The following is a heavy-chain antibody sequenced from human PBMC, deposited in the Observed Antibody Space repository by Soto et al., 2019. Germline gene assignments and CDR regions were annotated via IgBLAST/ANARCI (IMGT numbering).Heavy chain of an antibody. CDR3: ARLSGTYNDRYFDY. D-gene: IGHD1-26*01. CDR2: VYYNGNT. V-gene: IGHV4-34*01. J-gene: IGHJ4*02. Sequence: SETLSLTCAVYGGSFSGYYWSWIRQPPGKGLEWIGNVYYNGNTYYNPSLKSRLTISVDTSNNQFSLKVKSMTAADTAVYFCARLSGTYNDRYFDYWGQGTLVTVSS. CDR1: GGSFSGYY.